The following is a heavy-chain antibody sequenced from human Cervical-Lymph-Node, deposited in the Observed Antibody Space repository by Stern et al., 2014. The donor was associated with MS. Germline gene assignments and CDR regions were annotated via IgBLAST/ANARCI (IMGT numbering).Heavy chain of an antibody. CDR2: TSHDGSEQ. CDR1: GFTFSRYD. J-gene: IGHJ4*02. Sequence: VQLVESGGGVVQPGRSLRLSCAASGFTFSRYDMYWVRQAPGKGLEWVAVTSHDGSEQHYEDSVKGRVTICRRNSKNTLYLHMNILRAEDTAVYYCAKGGIVVLIGVKIDSWGQGTLVTVSS. CDR3: AKGGIVVLIGVKIDS. D-gene: IGHD3-22*01. V-gene: IGHV3-30*18.